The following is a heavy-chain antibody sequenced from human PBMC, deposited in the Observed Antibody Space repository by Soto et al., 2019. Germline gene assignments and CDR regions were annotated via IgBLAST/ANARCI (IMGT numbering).Heavy chain of an antibody. J-gene: IGHJ5*01. D-gene: IGHD3-10*01. Sequence: ASLKGSCKASGYTFTTDDIARVRQGPGQGLGRVGWINTYSGHANYAQKLRGRVTVTTDTSTSTAYMELGSVKSNDTAVYYCARVYSYVSGSDLAPGRSWFDFLGQGTQVPV. CDR3: ARVYSYVSGSDLAPGRSWFDF. V-gene: IGHV1-18*01. CDR1: GYTFTTDD. CDR2: INTYSGHA.